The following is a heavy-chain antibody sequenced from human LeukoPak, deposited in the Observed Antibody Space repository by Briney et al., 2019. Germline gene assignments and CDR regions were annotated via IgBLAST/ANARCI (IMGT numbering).Heavy chain of an antibody. Sequence: GGSLRLSCAASGFAFSDYTMQWVRQAPGKGLEWVALLPPDGSYQYYADSLKGRFTISRDNFKNALYLQMNSLRLEDTAVYYCARGLHDRSWYGAHWGQGTLLSVSS. J-gene: IGHJ4*02. CDR3: ARGLHDRSWYGAH. CDR1: GFAFSDYT. D-gene: IGHD6-13*01. V-gene: IGHV3-30*04. CDR2: LPPDGSYQ.